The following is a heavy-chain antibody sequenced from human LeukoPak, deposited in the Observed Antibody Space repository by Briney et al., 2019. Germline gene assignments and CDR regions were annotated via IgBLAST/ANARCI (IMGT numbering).Heavy chain of an antibody. J-gene: IGHJ5*02. V-gene: IGHV3-73*01. CDR1: GFTFSGSA. Sequence: TGGSLRLSCAASGFTFSGSAIHWVRQSSGKGLEWVGQIDKKDKGYATATAYAASVKGRFTISRDDSINTAYLQMKSLKTEDTALYYCTGDSGTYNWFDPWGQGTLVTVSS. CDR2: IDKKDKGYATAT. D-gene: IGHD1-26*01. CDR3: TGDSGTYNWFDP.